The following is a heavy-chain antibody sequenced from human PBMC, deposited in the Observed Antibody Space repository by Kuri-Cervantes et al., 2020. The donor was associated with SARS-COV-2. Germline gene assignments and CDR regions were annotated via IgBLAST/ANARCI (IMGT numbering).Heavy chain of an antibody. D-gene: IGHD3-16*01. CDR2: ISVPGGDT. Sequence: GGSLRLSCAASTFTFNNYALIWVRQAPGKGLEWVSSISVPGGDTNYAGSVKGRFTISRDNSKDTLYLQMNSLRAEDTAVYYCATVYTMGVSLDWGQGTLVTVSS. J-gene: IGHJ4*02. V-gene: IGHV3-23*01. CDR1: TFTFNNYA. CDR3: ATVYTMGVSLD.